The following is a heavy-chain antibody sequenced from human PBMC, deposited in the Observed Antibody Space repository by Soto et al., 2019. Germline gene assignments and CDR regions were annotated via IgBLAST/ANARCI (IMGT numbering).Heavy chain of an antibody. CDR3: ARSRRVWTNAGSYCGYYCYGLDV. D-gene: IGHD3-10*01. Sequence: SETLSLTCAVYCGSFSGYYWSWIRQPAGKGLEWIGEINHSGTSNYNPSLKSRVSMSVDTSKNRFSLRLSSVTAADTAVYYCARSRRVWTNAGSYCGYYCYGLDVGGQGTTVTVSS. J-gene: IGHJ6*02. CDR1: CGSFSGYY. CDR2: INHSGTS. V-gene: IGHV4-34*01.